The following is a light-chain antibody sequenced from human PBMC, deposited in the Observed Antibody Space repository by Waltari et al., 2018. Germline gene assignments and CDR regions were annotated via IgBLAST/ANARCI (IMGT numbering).Light chain of an antibody. CDR3: QSYDSSLSGPVV. CDR2: GTS. CDR1: SPNIGAGYD. J-gene: IGLJ2*01. V-gene: IGLV1-40*01. Sequence: QSVLTQPPSVSGAPGQRVTLSCTGSSPNIGAGYDVHWYQQLPGTAPKLLIYGTSNRPAGVPDRFSGSKSGTSASLAITGLQAEDEADYYCQSYDSSLSGPVVFGGGTKLTVL.